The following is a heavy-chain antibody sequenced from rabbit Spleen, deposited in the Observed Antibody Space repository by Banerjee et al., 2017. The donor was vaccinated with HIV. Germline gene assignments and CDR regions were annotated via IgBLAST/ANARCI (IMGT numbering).Heavy chain of an antibody. Sequence: QTLEVSGGDLVKLGASLTRPFLASGVFFSGDSYMCWVRQAPGKGLEWIACIDTGSSGFTYFASWAKGRFTISKTSSTTVTLQMTSLTAADTATYFCARDTSSSFSSYGMDLWGPGTLVTVS. CDR3: ARDTSSSFSSYGMDL. CDR1: GVFFSGDSY. D-gene: IGHD1-1*01. J-gene: IGHJ6*01. V-gene: IGHV1S40*01. CDR2: IDTGSSGFT.